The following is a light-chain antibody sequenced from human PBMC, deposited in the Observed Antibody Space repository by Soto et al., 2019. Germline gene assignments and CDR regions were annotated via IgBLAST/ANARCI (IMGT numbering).Light chain of an antibody. J-gene: IGKJ1*01. CDR1: QSISSW. V-gene: IGKV1-5*03. CDR2: KAS. Sequence: DIQMTQSPSTLSASVGDRVTITCRASQSISSWLAWYQQKPGKAPKLLLYKASSLESGVPSRFSGSGSGTEFTLTISRLQPDDFATYYCQQYNSYWTFGQGTRVEI. CDR3: QQYNSYWT.